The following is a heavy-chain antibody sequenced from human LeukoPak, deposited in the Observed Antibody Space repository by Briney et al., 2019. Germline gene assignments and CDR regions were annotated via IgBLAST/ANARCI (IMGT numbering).Heavy chain of an antibody. J-gene: IGHJ4*02. D-gene: IGHD2-2*01. CDR1: GFTVSSEY. V-gene: IGHV3-66*01. Sequence: GGSLGLSCAASGFTVSSEYMSWVRQAPGKGLEWVSIIYSGGTTYYADSVKGRFTISRDISKNTVYLQMNNLRAEDTALFYCARALPAASHTSFDYWGQGALVTVSS. CDR2: IYSGGTT. CDR3: ARALPAASHTSFDY.